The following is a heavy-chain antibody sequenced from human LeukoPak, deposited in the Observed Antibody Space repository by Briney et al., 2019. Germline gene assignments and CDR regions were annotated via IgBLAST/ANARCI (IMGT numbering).Heavy chain of an antibody. CDR1: GGSISSYY. CDR2: INHSGST. J-gene: IGHJ4*02. V-gene: IGHV4-34*01. CDR3: ARGDTAMTTGDFDY. D-gene: IGHD5-18*01. Sequence: SETLSLTCTVSGGSISSYYWSWIRQPPGKGLEWIGEINHSGSTNYNPSLKSRVTISVDTSKNQFSLKLSSVTAADTAVYYCARGDTAMTTGDFDYWGQGTLVTVSS.